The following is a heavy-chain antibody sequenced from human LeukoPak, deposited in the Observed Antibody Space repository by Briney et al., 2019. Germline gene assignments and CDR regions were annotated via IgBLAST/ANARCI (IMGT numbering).Heavy chain of an antibody. D-gene: IGHD3-10*01. CDR3: ARVEEGYGSGRRENYYYYYMDV. Sequence: SETLSLTCTVSGGSISSYYWGWIRQPPGKGLEWIGTIYYSGSTNYNPSLKSRVTISVDTSKNQFSLKLNSVTAADTAVYYCARVEEGYGSGRRENYYYYYMDVWGKGTTVTISS. V-gene: IGHV4-59*01. J-gene: IGHJ6*03. CDR2: IYYSGST. CDR1: GGSISSYY.